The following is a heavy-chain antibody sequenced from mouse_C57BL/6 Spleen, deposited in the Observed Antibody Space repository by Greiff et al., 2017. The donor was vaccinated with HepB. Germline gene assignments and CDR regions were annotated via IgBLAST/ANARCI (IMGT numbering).Heavy chain of an antibody. J-gene: IGHJ2*01. CDR1: GYTFTSYG. D-gene: IGHD1-1*01. CDR2: IYPRSGNT. CDR3: AREDYYGSSVYYFDY. Sequence: QVQLQQSGAELARPGASVKLSCKASGYTFTSYGISWVKQSTGQGLEWIGEIYPRSGNTYYNEKFKGKATLTADKSSSTAYMELRSLTSEDSAVYFCAREDYYGSSVYYFDYWGQGTTLTVSS. V-gene: IGHV1-81*01.